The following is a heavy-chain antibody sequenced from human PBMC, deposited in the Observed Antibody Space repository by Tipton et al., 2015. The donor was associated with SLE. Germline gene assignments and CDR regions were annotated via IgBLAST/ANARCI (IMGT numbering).Heavy chain of an antibody. V-gene: IGHV4-39*07. Sequence: TLSLTCTVSGGSVSSSSKYLAWIRQPPGKGLEWIGSIYYTGTTTYYNSFLKSRVTMSVDTSKNQFSLRLTSVIAADTAVYYCARLHGYSYGLNWFDPWGQGTLIPVSS. D-gene: IGHD5-18*01. CDR3: ARLHGYSYGLNWFDP. CDR2: IYYTGTTT. J-gene: IGHJ5*02. CDR1: GGSVSSSSKY.